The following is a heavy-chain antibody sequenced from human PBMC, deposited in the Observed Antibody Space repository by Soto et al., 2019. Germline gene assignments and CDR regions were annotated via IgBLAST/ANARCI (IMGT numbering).Heavy chain of an antibody. J-gene: IGHJ4*02. CDR3: ARAFGGSYDY. Sequence: GGSLRLSCAASGFTVSNYYMNWVRLVPEKGLEWVSVIYSSGPTFYADSVRGRFTISRDNSKNTLYLQMNSLRVEDTVVYYCARAFGGSYDYWGQGTLVTVSS. D-gene: IGHD1-26*01. CDR1: GFTVSNYY. V-gene: IGHV3-53*01. CDR2: IYSSGPT.